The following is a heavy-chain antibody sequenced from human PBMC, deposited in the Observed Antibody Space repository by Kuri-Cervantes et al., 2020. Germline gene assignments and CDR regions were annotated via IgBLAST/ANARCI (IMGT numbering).Heavy chain of an antibody. D-gene: IGHD2-15*01. CDR2: ISSSGSTI. CDR3: ARQIATSGVHYYGMDF. V-gene: IGHV3-11*04. Sequence: GESLMICSASSGSTISDYYMSWIRQAPGRGLEWVSYISSSGSTIYYADSVKGRFTISRDNSKNTLYLQMNSLRAEDTAVYYCARQIATSGVHYYGMDFWGQGTMVTVSS. J-gene: IGHJ6*02. CDR1: GSTISDYY.